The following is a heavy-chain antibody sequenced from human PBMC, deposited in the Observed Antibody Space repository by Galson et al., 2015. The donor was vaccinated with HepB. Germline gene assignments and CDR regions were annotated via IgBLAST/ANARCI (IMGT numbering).Heavy chain of an antibody. Sequence: LRLSCAGSGFTFRDYGMNWIRQAPGKGLEWIGFIRSKTYGETAEYAASVKGRFSISRDDSKSIAYLQMNALTTEDTAVYYCTRDLCSDGDCYFDYWGQGTLVTVSS. CDR3: TRDLCSDGDCYFDY. CDR1: GFTFRDYG. J-gene: IGHJ4*02. CDR2: IRSKTYGETA. D-gene: IGHD2-15*01. V-gene: IGHV3-49*03.